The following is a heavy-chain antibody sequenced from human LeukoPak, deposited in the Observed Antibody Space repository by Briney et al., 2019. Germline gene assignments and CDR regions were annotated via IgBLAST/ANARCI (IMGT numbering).Heavy chain of an antibody. CDR1: GFTFSSYA. CDR3: PRGLRYYFDY. D-gene: IGHD4-17*01. V-gene: IGHV3-53*01. Sequence: QPVGSLRLSCAASGFTFSSYAMNWVRQAPGKGLEWVSVIYSGGSTYYADSVKGRFTISRDNSKNTLYLQMNSLRAEDTAVYYCPRGLRYYFDYWGQGNLVTVSA. CDR2: IYSGGST. J-gene: IGHJ4*02.